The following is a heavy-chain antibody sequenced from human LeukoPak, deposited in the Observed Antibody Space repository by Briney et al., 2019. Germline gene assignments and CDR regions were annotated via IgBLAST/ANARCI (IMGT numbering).Heavy chain of an antibody. V-gene: IGHV1-2*02. CDR1: GYSFTAFY. CDR2: IHPGRGDT. J-gene: IGHJ4*02. Sequence: ASVKVSCKTSGYSFTAFYIHWVRQAPGQGLEWMGWIHPGRGDTNYAQKFQGRVTMTRDTSISTAYMELSRLRSDDTAVYYCARDEGIVVVTSWVYWGQGTLVTVSS. D-gene: IGHD3-22*01. CDR3: ARDEGIVVVTSWVY.